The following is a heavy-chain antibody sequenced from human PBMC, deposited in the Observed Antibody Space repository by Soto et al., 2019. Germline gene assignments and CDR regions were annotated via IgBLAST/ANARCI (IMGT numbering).Heavy chain of an antibody. CDR2: ISGYNGDT. CDR3: ARDDSIALAGDLDY. V-gene: IGHV1-18*01. J-gene: IGHJ4*02. D-gene: IGHD6-19*01. Sequence: ASVKVSCKASGYTFTRYGISWVRQAPGQGLEWMGWISGYNGDTNYAQKLQGRVTMTTDTSTSTAYMELRSLRSDDTAVYYCARDDSIALAGDLDYWGQGTLVTVS. CDR1: GYTFTRYG.